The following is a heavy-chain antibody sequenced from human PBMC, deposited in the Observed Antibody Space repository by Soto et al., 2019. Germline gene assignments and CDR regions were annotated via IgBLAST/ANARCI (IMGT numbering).Heavy chain of an antibody. Sequence: GGSLRLSCAASGFTFSSYAMSWVRQAPGKGLEWVSAISGSGGSKYYADSVKGRFTISRDNSKNTLYLQMNSLRAEDTAVEYCSRTGYSCSWDGGDYFDYWGQGTLVTVSS. CDR1: GFTFSSYA. CDR3: SRTGYSCSWDGGDYFDY. D-gene: IGHD6-13*01. J-gene: IGHJ4*02. V-gene: IGHV3-23*01. CDR2: ISGSGGSK.